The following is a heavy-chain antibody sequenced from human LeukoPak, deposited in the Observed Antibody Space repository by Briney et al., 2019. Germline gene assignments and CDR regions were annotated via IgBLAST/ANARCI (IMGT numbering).Heavy chain of an antibody. J-gene: IGHJ4*02. Sequence: ASVKVSCKASGYSFTDYYIHWVRQAPGQGLQWMGWMNPNSGGTNYAQKFQGRVTMTRDTSISTAYMELSGLRYDDTAVYYCARDFMVRGVTTPDYWGQGTLVTVSS. CDR2: MNPNSGGT. D-gene: IGHD3-10*01. CDR1: GYSFTDYY. CDR3: ARDFMVRGVTTPDY. V-gene: IGHV1-2*02.